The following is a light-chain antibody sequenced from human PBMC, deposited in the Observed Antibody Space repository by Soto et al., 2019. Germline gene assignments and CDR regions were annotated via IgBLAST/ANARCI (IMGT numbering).Light chain of an antibody. J-gene: IGLJ1*01. CDR2: EVS. CDR1: SSDVGAYDF. Sequence: QSVLTQPASVSGCPGESITISCTGTSSDVGAYDFVSWYQQHPDKAPKLMIYEVSNRPSGVSNRFSGSKSVNTATLTISGLQAEDEADYYCSSYTSSSTRVFGTGTKVTV. CDR3: SSYTSSSTRV. V-gene: IGLV2-14*03.